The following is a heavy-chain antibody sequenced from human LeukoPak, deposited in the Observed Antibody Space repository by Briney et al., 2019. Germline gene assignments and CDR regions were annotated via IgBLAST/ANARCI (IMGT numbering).Heavy chain of an antibody. D-gene: IGHD3-22*01. CDR2: INPNSGGT. CDR1: GYTFTGYY. Sequence: GASVKVSCKASGYTFTGYYMHWVRQAPGQGLEWMGWINPNSGGTNYAQKFQGRVTMTRDTSISTAYMELSRLRSDDTAVYYCAGGISGYYLRFDYWGQGTLVTVSS. CDR3: AGGISGYYLRFDY. J-gene: IGHJ4*02. V-gene: IGHV1-2*02.